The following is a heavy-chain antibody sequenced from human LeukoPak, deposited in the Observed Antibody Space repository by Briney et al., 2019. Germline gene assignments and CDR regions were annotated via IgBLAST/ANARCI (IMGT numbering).Heavy chain of an antibody. D-gene: IGHD2-8*02. CDR2: IFPSGGEI. CDR1: GFTFSTFA. Sequence: GGSLRLSCAASGFTFSTFAMIWVRQPPGKGLEWVSSIFPSGGEIHYADSVRGRFTMSRDNSKSTLSLQMNSLRAEDTAIYYCATYRQVLLPFESWGQGTLVTVSS. V-gene: IGHV3-23*01. J-gene: IGHJ4*02. CDR3: ATYRQVLLPFES.